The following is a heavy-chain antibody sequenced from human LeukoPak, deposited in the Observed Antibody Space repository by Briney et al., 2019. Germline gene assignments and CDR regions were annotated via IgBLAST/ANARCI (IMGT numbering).Heavy chain of an antibody. CDR1: GFTFSSYA. CDR2: ISYDGSNK. Sequence: GGSLRLSCAASGFTFSSYAMRWVRQAPGKGLEWVAVISYDGSNKYYADSVKGRFTISRDNSKNTLYLQMNSLRAEDTAVYYCAIEGMVRVWLYFDYWGQGTLVTVSS. V-gene: IGHV3-30*04. CDR3: AIEGMVRVWLYFDY. D-gene: IGHD3-10*01. J-gene: IGHJ4*02.